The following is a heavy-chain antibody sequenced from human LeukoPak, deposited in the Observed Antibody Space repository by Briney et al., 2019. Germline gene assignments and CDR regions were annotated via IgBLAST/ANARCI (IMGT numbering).Heavy chain of an antibody. V-gene: IGHV3-21*01. CDR2: ITISGDDT. CDR1: GLILSNFA. D-gene: IGHD4-17*01. Sequence: GGSLRLSCAASGLILSNFAMTWVRQAPGRGLEWVSSITISGDDTFYADSVKGRFTISRDNAKNSLYLQMNSLRAEDTAVYYCARDSSAATVTGYYMDVWGKGTTVTASS. CDR3: ARDSSAATVTGYYMDV. J-gene: IGHJ6*03.